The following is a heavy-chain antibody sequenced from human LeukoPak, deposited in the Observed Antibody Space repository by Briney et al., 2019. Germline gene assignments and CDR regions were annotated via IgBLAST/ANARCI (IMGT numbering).Heavy chain of an antibody. D-gene: IGHD2-8*02. CDR1: GYTFTNYL. V-gene: IGHV1-46*01. CDR3: VREESGGYFDY. J-gene: IGHJ4*02. CDR2: ITPSVDTT. Sequence: GASVKVSCTASGYTFTNYLLHWVRQAPGQGLEWVGRITPSVDTTNYAQKFRDRVTMTRDTSTSTVYMELCSLRSEDTAVYHCVREESGGYFDYWGQGTLVTVSS.